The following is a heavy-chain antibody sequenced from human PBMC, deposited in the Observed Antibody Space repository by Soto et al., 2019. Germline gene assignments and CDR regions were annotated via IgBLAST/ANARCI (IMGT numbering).Heavy chain of an antibody. CDR2: ISGSGGST. D-gene: IGHD3-3*01. V-gene: IGHV3-23*01. CDR1: GFTFSSYA. J-gene: IGHJ4*02. Sequence: GGSLRLSCAASGFTFSSYAMSWVRQAPGKGLEWVSAISGSGGSTYYADSVKGRFTISRDNSKNTLYLQMNSLRAEDTAVYYCAKEPNYDFWSGYYLNYYFDYWGQGTLVTVSS. CDR3: AKEPNYDFWSGYYLNYYFDY.